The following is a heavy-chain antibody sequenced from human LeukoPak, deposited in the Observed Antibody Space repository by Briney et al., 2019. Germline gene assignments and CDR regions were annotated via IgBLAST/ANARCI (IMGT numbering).Heavy chain of an antibody. CDR3: ARESAIDS. D-gene: IGHD2/OR15-2a*01. V-gene: IGHV3-74*01. J-gene: IGHJ5*02. CDR2: INSDGSTT. CDR1: GFTFSSYW. Sequence: PGGSLRLSCAASGFTFSSYWMHWVRQDPGKGLVWVSRINSDGSTTNYADSVKGRFTISRDNAKNTLYLQMNTLRGEDTAVYYCARESAIDSWGQGTLVTVSS.